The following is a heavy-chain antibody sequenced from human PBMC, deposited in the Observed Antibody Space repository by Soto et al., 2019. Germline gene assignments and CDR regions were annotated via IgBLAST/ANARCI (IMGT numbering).Heavy chain of an antibody. V-gene: IGHV3-74*01. J-gene: IGHJ4*02. CDR3: ARGAKGQWLVDY. D-gene: IGHD6-19*01. Sequence: PGGSLRLSCAASGFTFNTYWLHWVRQAPGKGLVWVSRVNMDGSTTTYADSVKGRFTISRDNAKDTVYLQMDSLRDEDTAVYYCARGAKGQWLVDYWGQGTLVTVSS. CDR2: VNMDGSTT. CDR1: GFTFNTYW.